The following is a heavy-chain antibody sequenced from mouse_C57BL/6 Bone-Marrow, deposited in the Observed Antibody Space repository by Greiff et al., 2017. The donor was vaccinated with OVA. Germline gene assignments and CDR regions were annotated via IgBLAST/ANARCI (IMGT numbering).Heavy chain of an antibody. J-gene: IGHJ3*01. V-gene: IGHV1-18*01. CDR1: GYTFTDYN. D-gene: IGHD2-1*01. CDR2: INPNNGGT. Sequence: EVKLVESGPELVKPGASVKIPCKASGYTFTDYNMDWVKQSHGKSLEWIGDINPNNGGTIYNQKFKGKATLTVDKSSSTAYMELRSLTSEDTAVYYCARPRNAWFAYWGQGTLVTVSA. CDR3: ARPRNAWFAY.